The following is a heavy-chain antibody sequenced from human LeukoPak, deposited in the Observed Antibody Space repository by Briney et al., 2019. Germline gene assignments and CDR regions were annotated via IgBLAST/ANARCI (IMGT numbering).Heavy chain of an antibody. CDR1: GGSTSSYY. CDR2: IYYSGST. D-gene: IGHD1-26*01. V-gene: IGHV4-59*01. CDR3: AGSGSYYGPLVY. J-gene: IGHJ4*02. Sequence: SETLSLTCTVSGGSTSSYYWSWIRQPPGKGLEWIGYIYYSGSTNYNPSLKSRVTISVDTSKNQFSLKLSSVTAADTAVYYCAGSGSYYGPLVYWGQGTLVTVSS.